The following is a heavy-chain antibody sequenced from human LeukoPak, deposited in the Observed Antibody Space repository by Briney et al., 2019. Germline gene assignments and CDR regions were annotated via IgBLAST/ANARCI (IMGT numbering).Heavy chain of an antibody. J-gene: IGHJ6*02. V-gene: IGHV4-59*08. CDR3: ARLYYDILTGPSYGMDV. D-gene: IGHD3-9*01. CDR2: IYYSGST. CDR1: GGSISSYY. Sequence: SETLSLTCSVSGGSISSYYWSWIRQPPGKGLEWIGYIYYSGSTNYNPSLKSRVTISVDTSKNQFSLKLSSVTAADTAVYYCARLYYDILTGPSYGMDVWGQGTTVTVSS.